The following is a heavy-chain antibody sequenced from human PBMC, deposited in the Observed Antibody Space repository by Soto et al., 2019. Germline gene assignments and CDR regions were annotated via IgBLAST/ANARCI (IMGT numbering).Heavy chain of an antibody. CDR1: GGTFSSYA. CDR3: AMSYCTNGVCYKSYYYGMDV. Sequence: SVKVSCKASGGTFSSYAISWVRQAPGQGLEWMGGIIPIFGTANYAQKFQGRVTITADESTSTAYMELSSLRSEDTAVYYCAMSYCTNGVCYKSYYYGMDVWGQGTTVTVSS. V-gene: IGHV1-69*13. J-gene: IGHJ6*02. D-gene: IGHD2-8*01. CDR2: IIPIFGTA.